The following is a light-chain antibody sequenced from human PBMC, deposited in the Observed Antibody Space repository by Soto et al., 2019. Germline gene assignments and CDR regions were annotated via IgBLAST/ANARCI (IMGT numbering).Light chain of an antibody. CDR2: GAS. V-gene: IGKV3-20*01. Sequence: EIVLTQSPGTLSLPLGETATLSCRASQSVSSTYLAWYQQKPGQAPRLLIYGASSRASGIPDRFSGSGSGTDFTLTISRLEPEDFAVYYCQQYGSAPFTFGPGTKVDIK. J-gene: IGKJ3*01. CDR1: QSVSSTY. CDR3: QQYGSAPFT.